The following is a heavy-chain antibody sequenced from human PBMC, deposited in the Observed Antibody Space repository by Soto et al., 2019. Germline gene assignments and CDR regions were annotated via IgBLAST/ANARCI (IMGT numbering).Heavy chain of an antibody. Sequence: EVQLVDSGGGLVKPGGSLRLSCEASGFSVSKAWMNWVRQAPGKGLEWVGRIKTRDEGERTNYAAPVKGRFTISREDSKNTLYLQMNSLKTEDTSVYYCTTGSVEGFWGQGTTVTVSS. CDR3: TTGSVEGF. CDR2: IKTRDEGERT. V-gene: IGHV3-15*07. CDR1: GFSVSKAW. J-gene: IGHJ6*02. D-gene: IGHD2-15*01.